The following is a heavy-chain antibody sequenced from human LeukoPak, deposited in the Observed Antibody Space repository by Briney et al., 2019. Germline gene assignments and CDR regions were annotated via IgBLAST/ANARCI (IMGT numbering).Heavy chain of an antibody. Sequence: ASVKVSCKASGYTFTNFAMHWVRQAPGQGLEWMGWINTNTGTPMYAQGFTGRFVFSLDIAVSTAYIEISSLKAEDTAVYYCARSDDVRFTFGGEELFDYWGQGTLVTVSS. CDR1: GYTFTNFA. J-gene: IGHJ4*02. D-gene: IGHD3-16*01. CDR2: INTNTGTP. CDR3: ARSDDVRFTFGGEELFDY. V-gene: IGHV7-4-1*02.